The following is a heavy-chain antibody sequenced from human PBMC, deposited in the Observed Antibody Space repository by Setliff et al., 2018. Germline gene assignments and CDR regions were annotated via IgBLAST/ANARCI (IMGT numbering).Heavy chain of an antibody. CDR1: GGTFRSYG. CDR3: AREGVDTRSSTDYRYYMDV. CDR2: TIPSLGST. J-gene: IGHJ6*03. D-gene: IGHD5-18*01. Sequence: SVKVSCKASGGTFRSYGISWVRQAPGQGLEWMGGTIPSLGSTNYAQKFQDRVTFITDESTSTAYMELSSLRTEDTAVYYCAREGVDTRSSTDYRYYMDVWGKGTTVTVSS. V-gene: IGHV1-69*05.